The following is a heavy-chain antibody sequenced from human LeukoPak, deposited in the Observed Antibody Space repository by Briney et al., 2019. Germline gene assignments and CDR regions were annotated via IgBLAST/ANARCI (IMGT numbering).Heavy chain of an antibody. Sequence: GGSLRLSCAASGFTVSSNYMSWVRHAPGEGLEWVSVIYSGGSTYYADSVKGRFTISRDNSKNTLYLQMNSLTAEDTAVYYCARVGVVPAAIPDGFDIWGQGTMVTVSS. J-gene: IGHJ3*02. CDR1: GFTVSSNY. D-gene: IGHD2-2*01. CDR2: IYSGGST. V-gene: IGHV3-53*01. CDR3: ARVGVVPAAIPDGFDI.